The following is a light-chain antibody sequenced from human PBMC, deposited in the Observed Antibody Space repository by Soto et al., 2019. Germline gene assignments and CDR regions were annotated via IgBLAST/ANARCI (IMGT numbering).Light chain of an antibody. Sequence: QSVLTQPPSVSGAPGQRVTISCTGSSSNIGAGYDVQWYQHLPGAAPRLLIYGNTNRPSGVPDRFSGSKSATSVSLAITGLQAEDEGDYCCQSYDNNQPWVFGGGTKLTVL. J-gene: IGLJ3*02. CDR2: GNT. V-gene: IGLV1-40*01. CDR1: SSNIGAGYD. CDR3: QSYDNNQPWV.